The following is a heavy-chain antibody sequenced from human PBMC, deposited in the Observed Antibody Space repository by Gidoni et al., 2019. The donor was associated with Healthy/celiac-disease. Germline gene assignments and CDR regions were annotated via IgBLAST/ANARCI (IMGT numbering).Heavy chain of an antibody. CDR3: ARASYQLLPYNWFDP. CDR1: GYTSTSYG. D-gene: IGHD2-2*01. Sequence: QVQLVQSGAEVKKPGASVKVSCTASGYTSTSYGISWVRQAPGQGLEWMGWISAYNGNTNYAQKLQGRVTMTTDTSTSTAYMELRSLRSDDTAVYYCARASYQLLPYNWFDPWGQGTLVTVSS. J-gene: IGHJ5*02. CDR2: ISAYNGNT. V-gene: IGHV1-18*04.